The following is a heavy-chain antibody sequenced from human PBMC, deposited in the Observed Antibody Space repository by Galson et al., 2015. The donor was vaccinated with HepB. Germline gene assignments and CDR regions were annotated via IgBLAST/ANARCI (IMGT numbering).Heavy chain of an antibody. D-gene: IGHD3-16*02. CDR2: ISAYNGNT. Sequence: SVTVSCKASGYTFTSYGISWVRQAPGQGLEWMGWISAYNGNTNYAQKLQGRVTMTTDTSTSTAYMELRSLRSDDTAVYYCARVTLRYVWGSYRILDYWGQGTLVTVSS. V-gene: IGHV1-18*01. CDR3: ARVTLRYVWGSYRILDY. J-gene: IGHJ4*02. CDR1: GYTFTSYG.